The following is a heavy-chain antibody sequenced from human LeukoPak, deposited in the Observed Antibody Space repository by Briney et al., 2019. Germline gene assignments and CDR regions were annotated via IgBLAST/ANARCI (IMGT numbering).Heavy chain of an antibody. CDR3: ARDYLPRFYDSSGYYTTGPGHDAFDI. J-gene: IGHJ3*02. D-gene: IGHD3-22*01. Sequence: ASVKVSCKAFGYTFTSNYMHWVRQAPGQGPEWMGVISPSGGSTTYAQKFQGRVTLTRDMSTSTDYLELSSLRSEDTAVYYCARDYLPRFYDSSGYYTTGPGHDAFDIWGQGTMVTVSS. CDR2: ISPSGGST. V-gene: IGHV1-46*01. CDR1: GYTFTSNY.